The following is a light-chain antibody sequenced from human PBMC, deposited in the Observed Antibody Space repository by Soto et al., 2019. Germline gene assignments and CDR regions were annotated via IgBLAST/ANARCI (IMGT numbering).Light chain of an antibody. Sequence: QSVLTQPASVSGSPGQSITISCTGTSSDVGGYNYVSWYQQHPGKAPKVMIYDVSNRPSGVSNRFSGSKSGNTASLTISGLQAEDEADYYCRLYTSSSTLVVFGGGTKLTVL. V-gene: IGLV2-14*01. CDR2: DVS. J-gene: IGLJ2*01. CDR1: SSDVGGYNY. CDR3: RLYTSSSTLVV.